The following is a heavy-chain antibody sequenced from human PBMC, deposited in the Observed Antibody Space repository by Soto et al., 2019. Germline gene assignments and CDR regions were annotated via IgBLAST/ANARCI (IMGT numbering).Heavy chain of an antibody. Sequence: QVQLVQSGAEVKKPGSSVKVSGKTSRDTFNKYAFNWVRQAPGQGLEWMGWIIPIFSSRTYAEKFQGRVTITADDSTSTAYMELRSLRFEDTAVYYCARGETYLGVWGQGTTVTVSS. V-gene: IGHV1-69*01. CDR1: RDTFNKYA. CDR2: IIPIFSSR. CDR3: ARGETYLGV. J-gene: IGHJ6*02. D-gene: IGHD3-16*01.